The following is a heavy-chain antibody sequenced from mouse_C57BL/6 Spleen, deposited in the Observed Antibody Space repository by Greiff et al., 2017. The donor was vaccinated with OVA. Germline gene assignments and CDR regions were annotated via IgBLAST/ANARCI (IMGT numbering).Heavy chain of an antibody. V-gene: IGHV14-4*01. Sequence: EVQLVESGAELVRPGASVKLSCTASGFNIKDDYMHWVKQRPEQGLEWIGWIDPENGDTEYASKFQGKATITADTSSNTAYLQLSSLTSEDTAVYYCTKDRGGYFDYWGQGTTLTVSS. CDR3: TKDRGGYFDY. CDR2: IDPENGDT. J-gene: IGHJ2*01. CDR1: GFNIKDDY.